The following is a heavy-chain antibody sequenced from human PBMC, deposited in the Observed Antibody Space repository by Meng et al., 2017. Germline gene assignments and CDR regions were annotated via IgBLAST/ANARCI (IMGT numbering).Heavy chain of an antibody. V-gene: IGHV3-53*04. Sequence: GESLKISCAASGFTVSSNYMSWVRQAPGKGLEWVSVIYSGGSTYYADSVKGRFTISRHNSKNTLYLQMNSLRAEDTAEYYCARATELTVRHTAMVTRGPLEDWGQGTLVTVSS. D-gene: IGHD5-18*01. CDR1: GFTVSSNY. CDR3: ARATELTVRHTAMVTRGPLED. CDR2: IYSGGST. J-gene: IGHJ4*02.